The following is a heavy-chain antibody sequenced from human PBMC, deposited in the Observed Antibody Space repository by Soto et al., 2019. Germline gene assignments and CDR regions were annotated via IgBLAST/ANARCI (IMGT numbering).Heavy chain of an antibody. V-gene: IGHV2-5*02. CDR3: ALFYASGRSPIEAFDV. Sequence: QITLKESGPALVKPTQTLTLTCTCSGFSLSRSEMAVGWIRQPPGKALEWLALIYWDDDKRYSPSLKNRLTITTDTSKIQVVLMMTNMDPVDTGTYYCALFYASGRSPIEAFDVWGHGTTVSVSS. J-gene: IGHJ3*01. CDR2: IYWDDDK. CDR1: GFSLSRSEMA. D-gene: IGHD3-10*01.